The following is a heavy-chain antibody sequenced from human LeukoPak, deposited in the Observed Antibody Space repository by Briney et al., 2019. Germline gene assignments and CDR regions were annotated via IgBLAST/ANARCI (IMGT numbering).Heavy chain of an antibody. Sequence: SETLSLTCTVSGGSISSSSYYWGWIRQPPGKGLEWIGSIYYSGSTYYNPSLKSRVTISVDTSKNQFSLKLSSVTAADTAVYYCARKRGYSGHDYHNWFDPWGQGTLVTVSS. CDR3: ARKRGYSGHDYHNWFDP. CDR2: IYYSGST. CDR1: GGSISSSSYY. V-gene: IGHV4-39*01. J-gene: IGHJ5*02. D-gene: IGHD5-12*01.